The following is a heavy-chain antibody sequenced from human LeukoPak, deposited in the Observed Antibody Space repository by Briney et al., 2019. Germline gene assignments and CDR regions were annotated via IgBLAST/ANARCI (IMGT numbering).Heavy chain of an antibody. CDR1: GYTFTSYD. D-gene: IGHD3-10*01. V-gene: IGHV1-8*01. CDR3: ARGVMVRGVITIFLGYYYMDV. J-gene: IGHJ6*03. CDR2: MNPNSGNT. Sequence: ASVKVSCKASGYTFTSYDINWVRQATGQGLEWMGWMNPNSGNTGYAQKFQGRVTMTRNTSISTAYMELSSLRSEDTAVYYCARGVMVRGVITIFLGYYYMDVWGKGTTVTVSS.